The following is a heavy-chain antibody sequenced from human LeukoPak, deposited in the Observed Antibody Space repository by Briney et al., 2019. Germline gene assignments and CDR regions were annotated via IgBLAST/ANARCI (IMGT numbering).Heavy chain of an antibody. CDR1: GGSISSYY. J-gene: IGHJ3*02. Sequence: PSETLSLTCTVSGGSISSYYWSWIRQPPGKGLEWIGYIYTSGSTNYNPSLKSRVTISVDTSKNQFSLKLSSVTAADTAVYYCARQRRYNWNVSAFDILGQGTMVTVSS. V-gene: IGHV4-4*09. CDR2: IYTSGST. D-gene: IGHD1-1*01. CDR3: ARQRRYNWNVSAFDI.